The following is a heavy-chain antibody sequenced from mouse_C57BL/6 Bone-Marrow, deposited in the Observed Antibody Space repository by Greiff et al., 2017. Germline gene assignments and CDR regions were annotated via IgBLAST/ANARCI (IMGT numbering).Heavy chain of an antibody. Sequence: VQLQQSGAELVKPGASVKLSCKASGYTFTSYWMHWVKQRPGQGLEWIGMIHPNSGSTNYNEKFKSKATLTVDKSSSTAYMQLSSLTSEDSAVYYCALLWSYYYAMDYWGQGTSVTVSS. CDR1: GYTFTSYW. J-gene: IGHJ4*01. D-gene: IGHD1-1*02. CDR2: IHPNSGST. V-gene: IGHV1-64*01. CDR3: ALLWSYYYAMDY.